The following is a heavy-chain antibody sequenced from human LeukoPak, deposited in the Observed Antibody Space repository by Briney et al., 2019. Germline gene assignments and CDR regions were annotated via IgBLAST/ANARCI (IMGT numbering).Heavy chain of an antibody. CDR2: INYSGST. V-gene: IGHV4-30-4*08. J-gene: IGHJ3*02. D-gene: IGHD3-10*01. CDR3: ARGRYGSGIDAFDI. CDR1: GGSISSGAYY. Sequence: PSQTLSLTSTVSGGSISSGAYYWGWIRQPPGKGLEWIGHINYSGSTYYNPSLKRPVTISVETSKTTFSRKLSSVTAADTAVYYCARGRYGSGIDAFDIWGQGTMVTVSS.